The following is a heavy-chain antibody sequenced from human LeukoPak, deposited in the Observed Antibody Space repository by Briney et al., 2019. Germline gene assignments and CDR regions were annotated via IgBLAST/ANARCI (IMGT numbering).Heavy chain of an antibody. J-gene: IGHJ4*02. CDR2: INPNSGGT. D-gene: IGHD3-10*01. CDR1: GYTFTGYY. CDR3: ARARGGMVRFFQPYFDY. Sequence: ASVKVSCKASGYTFTGYYMHWVRQAPGQGLEWMGWINPNSGGTNYAQKFQGRVTMTRDTSISTAYMELSRLRSDDTAVYYCARARGGMVRFFQPYFDYWGQGTLVTVSS. V-gene: IGHV1-2*02.